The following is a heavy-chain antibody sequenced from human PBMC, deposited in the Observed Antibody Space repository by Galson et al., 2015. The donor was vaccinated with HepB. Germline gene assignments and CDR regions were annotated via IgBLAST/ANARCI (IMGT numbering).Heavy chain of an antibody. CDR1: GFTFETFW. V-gene: IGHV3-7*03. Sequence: SLRLSCAASGFTFETFWMTWVRQSPGKGLEWVATIKGDGSEEYYGDSARGRFAISRDNAKKSLFLQMNSLSVEDAAIYYCVRNRIDYWGQGA. D-gene: IGHD1-14*01. J-gene: IGHJ4*02. CDR3: VRNRIDY. CDR2: IKGDGSEE.